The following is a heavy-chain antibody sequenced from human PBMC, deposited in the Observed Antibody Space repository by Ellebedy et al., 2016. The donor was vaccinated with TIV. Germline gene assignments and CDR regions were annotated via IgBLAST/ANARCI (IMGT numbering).Heavy chain of an antibody. V-gene: IGHV3-48*01. CDR1: GFTFSNHG. J-gene: IGHJ4*02. CDR3: TRKFGS. Sequence: GGSLRLSXAASGFTFSNHGMNWVRQAPGKGLEWVSYISSSGDTIYYADSVKGRFTISRDNAKNSLYLQMNSLRVEDTAVYYCTRKFGSWGQGSLVTVSS. CDR2: ISSSGDTI.